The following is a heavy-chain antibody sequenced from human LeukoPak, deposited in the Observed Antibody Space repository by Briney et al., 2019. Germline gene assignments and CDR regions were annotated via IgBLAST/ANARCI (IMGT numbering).Heavy chain of an antibody. V-gene: IGHV4-30-2*01. CDR2: IYHSGST. CDR1: GGSISSGGYS. D-gene: IGHD3-10*01. CDR3: ARLLMVRGVNWFDP. J-gene: IGHJ5*02. Sequence: SQTLSLTCAVSGGSISSGGYSWSWIRQPPGKGLEWIGYIYHSGSTYYNPSLKSRVTISVDRSKNQFSLKLSSVTAADTAVYYCARLLMVRGVNWFDPWGQGTLVTVSS.